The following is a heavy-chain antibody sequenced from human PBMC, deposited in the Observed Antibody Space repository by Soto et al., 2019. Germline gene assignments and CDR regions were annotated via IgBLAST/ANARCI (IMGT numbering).Heavy chain of an antibody. D-gene: IGHD6-19*01. J-gene: IGHJ4*02. Sequence: EVQLLESGGGLVQPGGSLRLSCAASGFTFSSYTMSWVRQAPGKGLEWVSAISGSGGSTYYADSVKGRSTISRDTSQNTTYLQMNRLRAEDTAVYYCAKTLSSGWYRGGFDYWGQGTLVTVSS. V-gene: IGHV3-23*01. CDR1: GFTFSSYT. CDR3: AKTLSSGWYRGGFDY. CDR2: ISGSGGST.